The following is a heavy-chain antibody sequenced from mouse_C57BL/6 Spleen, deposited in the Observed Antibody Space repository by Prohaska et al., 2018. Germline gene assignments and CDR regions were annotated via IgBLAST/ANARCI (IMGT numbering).Heavy chain of an antibody. D-gene: IGHD2-5*01. CDR2: IDPSDSYT. CDR3: ASFSNLFDY. Sequence: GAELVKPGASVKLSCKASGYTFTSYWMQWVKQRPGQGLEWIGEIDPSDSYTNYNQKFKSKATLTVDTSSSTAYMQLSSLTSEDSAVYYRASFSNLFDYCAQRTTLTVSS. J-gene: IGHJ2*01. CDR1: GYTFTSYW. V-gene: IGHV1-50*01.